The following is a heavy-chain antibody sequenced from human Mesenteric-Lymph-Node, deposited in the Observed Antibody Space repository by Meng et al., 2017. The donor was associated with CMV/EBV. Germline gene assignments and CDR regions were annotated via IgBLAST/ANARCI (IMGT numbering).Heavy chain of an antibody. V-gene: IGHV1-18*01. Sequence: ASVKVSCKASGYTFTSCHISWVRQAPGQGLEWMGWISGYNGKTNYAQKLQGRVTMTTDTSTSTAYMELRSLTSDDTALYYCARDYRTGWSFEDPWGQGTLVTVSS. CDR2: ISGYNGKT. CDR1: GYTFTSCH. J-gene: IGHJ5*02. CDR3: ARDYRTGWSFEDP. D-gene: IGHD6-19*01.